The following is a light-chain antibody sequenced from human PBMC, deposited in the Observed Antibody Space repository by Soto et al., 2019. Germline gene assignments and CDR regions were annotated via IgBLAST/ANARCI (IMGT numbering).Light chain of an antibody. CDR2: NYD. V-gene: IGLV1-44*01. J-gene: IGLJ3*02. CDR1: SSGLEIKI. Sequence: QSALTQPPSASGTPGQRVTISCSGSSSGLEIKILNWYQHIPGKAPKLLIYNYDQRPSGVPDRFSGSRSGTSASLVIAGRRSEDEAEYYCAGWDDSLLGPVFGGGTKLTVL. CDR3: AGWDDSLLGPV.